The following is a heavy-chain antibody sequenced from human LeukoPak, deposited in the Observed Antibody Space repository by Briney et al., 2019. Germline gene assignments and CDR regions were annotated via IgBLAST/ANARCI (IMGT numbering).Heavy chain of an antibody. CDR3: ARLKGGLVKLRECYFDY. J-gene: IGHJ4*02. CDR2: IYPDDSDT. V-gene: IGHV5-51*01. CDR1: GYSFSTYW. Sequence: GEALKISFKASGYSFSTYWIAWVRQMPGKGLELMGIIYPDDSDTRYSPSFQGQVTISADKSINTAYLQWNSLQASDTAIYYCARLKGGLVKLRECYFDYWGQGTLVTV. D-gene: IGHD4-17*01.